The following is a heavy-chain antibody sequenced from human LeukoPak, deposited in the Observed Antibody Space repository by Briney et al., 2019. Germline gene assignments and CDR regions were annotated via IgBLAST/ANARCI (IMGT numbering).Heavy chain of an antibody. CDR3: ARDQFNYDILTGYYLGYNWFDP. D-gene: IGHD3-9*01. Sequence: PSETLSLTCTVSGGSISSYYWSWIRQPAGKGLEWIGRIYTSGSTNYNPSLKSRVTMSVDTSKNQFSLKLSSVTAADTAVYYCARDQFNYDILTGYYLGYNWFDPWGQGTLVTVSS. V-gene: IGHV4-4*07. J-gene: IGHJ5*02. CDR1: GGSISSYY. CDR2: IYTSGST.